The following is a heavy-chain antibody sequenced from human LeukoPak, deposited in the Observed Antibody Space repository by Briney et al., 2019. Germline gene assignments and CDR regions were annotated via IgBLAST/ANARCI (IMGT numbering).Heavy chain of an antibody. CDR2: IYENGGTT. J-gene: IGHJ4*02. CDR1: GFTVSSNY. Sequence: GGSLRLSCAASGFTVSSNYMSWVRQAPEKGLEFVSGIYENGGTTYYADSVKGRFSISRDSSKNTLYLQMDSLRGEDTAVYYCAKDFRIGYSAHFDYWGQGALVTVSS. D-gene: IGHD2-21*01. CDR3: AKDFRIGYSAHFDY. V-gene: IGHV3-53*01.